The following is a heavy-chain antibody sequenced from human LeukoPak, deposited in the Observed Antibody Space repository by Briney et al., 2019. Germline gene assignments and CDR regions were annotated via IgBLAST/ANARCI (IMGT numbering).Heavy chain of an antibody. Sequence: PGRSLRLSCAASGFNFNDYAMHWVRQAPGKGLEWVSGISWNSGTAAYADSVKGRFTISRDNSKKSLYLQMNSLRAEDMALYYCAKASADWYFDLWGRGTLVTVSS. D-gene: IGHD2-2*01. CDR2: ISWNSGTA. CDR3: AKASADWYFDL. V-gene: IGHV3-9*03. J-gene: IGHJ2*01. CDR1: GFNFNDYA.